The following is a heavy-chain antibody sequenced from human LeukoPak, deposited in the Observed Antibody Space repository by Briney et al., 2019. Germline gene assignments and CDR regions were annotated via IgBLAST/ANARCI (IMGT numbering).Heavy chain of an antibody. CDR3: ARDSEDIVVVVAANPYYNWFDP. V-gene: IGHV1-2*02. CDR1: GYTFTGYC. J-gene: IGHJ5*02. Sequence: ASVKVSCKASGYTFTGYCMHWVRQAPGQGLEWMGWINPKSGGTNYAQKFQGRVTMTRDTSISTAYMELSRLRSDDTAVYYCARDSEDIVVVVAANPYYNWFDPWGQGTLVTVSS. CDR2: INPKSGGT. D-gene: IGHD2-15*01.